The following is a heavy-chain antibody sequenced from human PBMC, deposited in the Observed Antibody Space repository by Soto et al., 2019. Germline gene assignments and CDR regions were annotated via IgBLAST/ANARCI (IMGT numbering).Heavy chain of an antibody. V-gene: IGHV4-39*01. Sequence: SETLSLTCTVSGGSISSSSYYWGWIRQPPGKGLEWIGSIYYSGSTYYNPSLKSRVTISVDTSKNQFSLKLSSVTAADTAVYYCARKRGVRYYFDYWGQGTLVTVSS. CDR3: ARKRGVRYYFDY. CDR2: IYYSGST. CDR1: GGSISSSSYY. J-gene: IGHJ4*02.